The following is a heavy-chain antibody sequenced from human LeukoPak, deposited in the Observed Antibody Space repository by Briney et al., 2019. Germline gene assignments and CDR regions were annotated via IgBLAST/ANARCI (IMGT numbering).Heavy chain of an antibody. Sequence: PGGSLRLSCAASGFTFSSNYMSWVRQAPGKGLEWVSVMYSGGNTYYADSVKGRFTISRDNAKNSLYLQMNSLRAEDTAVYYCARDFSLRDIVVAVAVRYYGMDVWGQGTTVTVSS. V-gene: IGHV3-53*01. J-gene: IGHJ6*02. CDR2: MYSGGNT. D-gene: IGHD2-15*01. CDR3: ARDFSLRDIVVAVAVRYYGMDV. CDR1: GFTFSSNY.